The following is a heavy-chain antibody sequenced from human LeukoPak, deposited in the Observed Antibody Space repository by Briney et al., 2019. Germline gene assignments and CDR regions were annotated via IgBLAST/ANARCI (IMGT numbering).Heavy chain of an antibody. CDR2: ISSSSSFK. CDR1: GFTFSDYN. J-gene: IGHJ2*01. Sequence: GGSLRLSCAASGFTFSDYNMNWVRQAPGKRLEWVSSISSSSSFKQYADSAKGRFTISRDNAKNSLYLQMSGLRGEDTAVYYCARDLGSGDYLRKYFDLWGRGTLVAVSS. V-gene: IGHV3-21*06. D-gene: IGHD4-17*01. CDR3: ARDLGSGDYLRKYFDL.